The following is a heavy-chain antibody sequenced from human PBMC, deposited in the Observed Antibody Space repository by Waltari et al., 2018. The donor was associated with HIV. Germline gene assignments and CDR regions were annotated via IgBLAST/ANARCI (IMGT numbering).Heavy chain of an antibody. CDR2: FDPEDGET. CDR1: GILVTKLS. V-gene: IGHV1-24*01. Sequence: QLEQPGAVVKKPGASVRVSCKVSGILVTKLSIHWVRQTPEKRLEWMGQFDPEDGETTYEQKFQCRVTMTQDTSTNTAYLELSSLRSEDTAVFYCATDVCVTGTPRGTCDWGQGTLVTVSS. D-gene: IGHD3-16*01. J-gene: IGHJ4*02. CDR3: ATDVCVTGTPRGTCD.